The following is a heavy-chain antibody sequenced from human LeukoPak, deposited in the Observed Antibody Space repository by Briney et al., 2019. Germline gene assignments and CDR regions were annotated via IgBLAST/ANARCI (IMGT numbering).Heavy chain of an antibody. CDR1: GFTFSSYS. J-gene: IGHJ3*02. CDR3: ASGAGSDAFDI. CDR2: ISSSSSTI. D-gene: IGHD2-15*01. V-gene: IGHV3-48*04. Sequence: GGSLRLSCAASGFTFSSYSMNWVRQAPGKGLEWVSYISSSSSTIYYADSVKGRFTISRDNAKNSLYLQMNSLRAEDTAVYYCASGAGSDAFDIWGQGTMVTVSS.